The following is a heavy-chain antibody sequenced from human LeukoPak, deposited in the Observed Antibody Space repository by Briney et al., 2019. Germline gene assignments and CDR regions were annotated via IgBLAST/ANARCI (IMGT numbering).Heavy chain of an antibody. CDR3: ARERGWTTVTTYYFDY. D-gene: IGHD4-17*01. CDR2: IIPIFGTA. CDR1: GGTFSSYA. V-gene: IGHV1-69*05. J-gene: IGHJ4*02. Sequence: SVKVSCKASGGTFSSYAISWVRQAPGQGLEWMGGIIPIFGTANYAQKFQGRVSITTDESTSTAYMELSSLRSEDTAVYYCARERGWTTVTTYYFDYWGQGTLVTVSS.